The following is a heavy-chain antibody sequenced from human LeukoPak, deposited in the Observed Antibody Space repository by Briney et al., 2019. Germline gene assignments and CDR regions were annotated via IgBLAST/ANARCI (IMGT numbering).Heavy chain of an antibody. CDR3: ARHVFWSLDS. Sequence: RTGGSLRPSCTASGFTFSRYWMTWVRQAPGKGLEWVANIVQNGSKKDYVDSVKGRFTISRDNAKNSVFLQMNSLTDEDTAVYYCARHVFWSLDSWGQGTLVAVSS. V-gene: IGHV3-7*01. CDR1: GFTFSRYW. CDR2: IVQNGSKK. D-gene: IGHD3-3*01. J-gene: IGHJ4*02.